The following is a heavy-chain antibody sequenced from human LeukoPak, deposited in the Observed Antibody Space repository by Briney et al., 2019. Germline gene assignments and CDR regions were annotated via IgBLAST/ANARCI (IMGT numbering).Heavy chain of an antibody. D-gene: IGHD3-22*01. Sequence: SVKVSCKASGGTFSSYAISWVRQAPGQGLEWMGGIIPIFGTANYAQKFQGRVTITADESTSTAYMELSSLRSEDTAVYFCAKAEYYYDSSGYRYYYYGMDVWGQGTTVTVSS. V-gene: IGHV1-69*13. CDR3: AKAEYYYDSSGYRYYYYGMDV. CDR1: GGTFSSYA. J-gene: IGHJ6*02. CDR2: IIPIFGTA.